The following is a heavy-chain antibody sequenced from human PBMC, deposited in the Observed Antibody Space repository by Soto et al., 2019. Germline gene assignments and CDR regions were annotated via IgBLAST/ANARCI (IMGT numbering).Heavy chain of an antibody. CDR2: IYWDDDK. J-gene: IGHJ5*02. V-gene: IGHV2-5*02. CDR3: SHSLYDYVWGTNWFDP. Sequence: QITLKESGPTLVKPTQTLSLTCTFSGFSLSTSGVGVGWIRQPPGKALEWLALIYWDDDKRYSPSLKSRLNISNDTSKNQVVLTITNMDPEDTATYYCSHSLYDYVWGTNWFDPWGQGALVTVSS. CDR1: GFSLSTSGVG. D-gene: IGHD3-16*01.